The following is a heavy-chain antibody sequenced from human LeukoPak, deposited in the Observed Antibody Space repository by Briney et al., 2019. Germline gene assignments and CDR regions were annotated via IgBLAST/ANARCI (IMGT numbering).Heavy chain of an antibody. CDR1: GGSFSGYY. Sequence: SETLSLTCAVYGGSFSGYYWSWIRQPPGKGREWIGEINHSGSTNYDPSLKRRVTISVDTSKNQFSLKLSSVTAADTAVYYCASLWPYQLSAFDIWGQGTVVTVSS. CDR2: INHSGST. V-gene: IGHV4-34*01. J-gene: IGHJ3*02. D-gene: IGHD2-2*01. CDR3: ASLWPYQLSAFDI.